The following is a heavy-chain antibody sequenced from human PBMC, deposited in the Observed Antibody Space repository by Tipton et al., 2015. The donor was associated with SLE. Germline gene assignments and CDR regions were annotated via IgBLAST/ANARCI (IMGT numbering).Heavy chain of an antibody. CDR3: ARDGNYYDSSGYLDY. CDR2: ISWNSGSI. D-gene: IGHD3-22*01. Sequence: SLRLSCAASGFTFDDYAMHWVRQAPGKGLEWVSGISWNSGSIGYADSVKGRFTISRDNSKNTLYLQMNSLRAEDTAVYYCARDGNYYDSSGYLDYWGQGTLVTVSS. CDR1: GFTFDDYA. V-gene: IGHV3-9*01. J-gene: IGHJ4*02.